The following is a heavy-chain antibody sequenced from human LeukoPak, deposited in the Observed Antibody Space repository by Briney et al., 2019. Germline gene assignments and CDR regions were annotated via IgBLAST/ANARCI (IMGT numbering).Heavy chain of an antibody. CDR2: LNTDGSST. D-gene: IGHD4-17*01. V-gene: IGHV3-74*01. CDR3: ARDAAGPDGDIDY. Sequence: GGSLRLSCAASGFTFSSYAMSWVRQAPGKGLVWVSRLNTDGSSTNYADSVKGRFTISRDNAKNTLYLQMNSLRAEDTALYYCARDAAGPDGDIDYWGQGTLVTVSS. CDR1: GFTFSSYA. J-gene: IGHJ4*02.